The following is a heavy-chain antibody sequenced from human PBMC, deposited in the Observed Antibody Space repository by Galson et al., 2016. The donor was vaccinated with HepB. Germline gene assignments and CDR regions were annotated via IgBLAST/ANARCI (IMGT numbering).Heavy chain of an antibody. CDR3: AHKQLSSGRVGWFDP. J-gene: IGHJ5*02. CDR2: IYWNDDK. Sequence: PALVKPTQTLTLTCTFSGFSLGSSGVAVGWIRQPPGKALEWLALIYWNDDKRYIPSLQNRLTITKDTSKNQVFLTMTNMDPIDTGTYYCAHKQLSSGRVGWFDPWGQGTLVTVST. D-gene: IGHD1-14*01. V-gene: IGHV2-5*01. CDR1: GFSLGSSGVA.